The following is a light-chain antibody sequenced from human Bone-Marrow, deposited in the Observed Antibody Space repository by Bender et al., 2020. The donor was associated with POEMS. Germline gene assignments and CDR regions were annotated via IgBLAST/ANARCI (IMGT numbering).Light chain of an antibody. CDR2: EVS. V-gene: IGLV2-8*01. CDR3: CSYAGSYIWV. CDR1: SSDVGAYTY. Sequence: QSALTQPPSASGSPGQSVTISCTGTSSDVGAYTYVSWYQQHPGEAPKLMIYEVSNRPSGVPDRFSGSKSGNMPSLTISGLQAEDEADYYCCSYAGSYIWVFGGGTKLTVL. J-gene: IGLJ3*02.